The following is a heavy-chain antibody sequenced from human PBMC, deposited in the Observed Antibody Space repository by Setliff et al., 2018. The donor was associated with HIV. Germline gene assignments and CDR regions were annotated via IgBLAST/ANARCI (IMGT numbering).Heavy chain of an antibody. CDR3: ARDSYDRTVRVDWFDP. CDR2: IGSSGNTI. D-gene: IGHD3-16*01. CDR1: GFTFRSYE. J-gene: IGHJ5*02. V-gene: IGHV3-48*03. Sequence: LRLSCAASGFTFRSYEMNWVRQAPGKGLEWVSHIGSSGNTINYADSVEGRFTVSRDNAKNSLYLQMNSLRAEDKALYYCARDSYDRTVRVDWFDPWGQGTLVTVS.